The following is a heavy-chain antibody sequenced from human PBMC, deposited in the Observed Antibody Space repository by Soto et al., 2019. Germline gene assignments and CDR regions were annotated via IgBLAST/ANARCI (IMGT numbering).Heavy chain of an antibody. D-gene: IGHD3-3*01. CDR3: AKGGIFGVVNNYYYYMDV. Sequence: GESLKISCAASGFTFSSYAMSWVRQAPGKGLEWVSAISGSGGSTYYADSVKGRFTISRDNSKNTLYLQMNSLRAEDTAVYYCAKGGIFGVVNNYYYYMDVWGKGTTVTVSS. V-gene: IGHV3-23*01. CDR1: GFTFSSYA. J-gene: IGHJ6*03. CDR2: ISGSGGST.